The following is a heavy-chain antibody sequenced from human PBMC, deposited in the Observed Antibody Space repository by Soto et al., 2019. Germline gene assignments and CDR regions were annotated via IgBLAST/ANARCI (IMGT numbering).Heavy chain of an antibody. D-gene: IGHD2-2*01. CDR3: TTDRPRAFSPIVVVPAAFDP. Sequence: PGGSLGLSCAASGFTFCNALMSCVRQTPGKGLERDGRIKSKTDGGTTDYAAPVKGRFTISRDDSKNTLYLQMNSLKTEDTAVYYCTTDRPRAFSPIVVVPAAFDPWGQGTLVTVS. V-gene: IGHV3-15*01. CDR2: IKSKTDGGTT. CDR1: GFTFCNAL. J-gene: IGHJ5*02.